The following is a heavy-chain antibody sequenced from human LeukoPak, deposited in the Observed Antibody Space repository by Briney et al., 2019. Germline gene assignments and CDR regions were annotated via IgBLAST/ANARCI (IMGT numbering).Heavy chain of an antibody. CDR2: IIPIFGTA. Sequence: SVKVSCKGSGGTFSSYAISWVRQAPGQGLEWMGGIIPIFGTANYAQKFQGRVTITADESTSTAYMELSSLRSEDTAVYYCARDPGIVVVPAAKNWFDPWGQGTLVTVSS. J-gene: IGHJ5*02. CDR1: GGTFSSYA. V-gene: IGHV1-69*01. CDR3: ARDPGIVVVPAAKNWFDP. D-gene: IGHD2-2*01.